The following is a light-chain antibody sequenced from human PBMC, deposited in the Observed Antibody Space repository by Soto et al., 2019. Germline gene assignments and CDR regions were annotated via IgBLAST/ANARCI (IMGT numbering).Light chain of an antibody. V-gene: IGLV2-8*01. CDR3: SSYAGSNNFNVV. J-gene: IGLJ2*01. CDR1: SSDVGGYNY. CDR2: EVS. Sequence: QSALTQPPSASGSPGQSVTISCTGTSSDVGGYNYGSWYQQHPGKAPKLMIYEVSKRPSGVPDRFSGSKSGNTASLTVSGLQAEDEADYYCSSYAGSNNFNVVFGGGTKLTVL.